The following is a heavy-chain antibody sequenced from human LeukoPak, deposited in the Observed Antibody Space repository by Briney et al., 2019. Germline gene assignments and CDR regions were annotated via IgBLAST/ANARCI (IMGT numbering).Heavy chain of an antibody. CDR1: GFTFGSYS. Sequence: GGSLRLSCAASGFTFGSYSMNWVRQFPGKGLQWVSSISSTSKYIYYADSVKGRFTVSRDNAKNSLYLQMNSLRAEDTAVYYCATGLFHFDYWGQGTLVTV. CDR2: ISSTSKYI. CDR3: ATGLFHFDY. V-gene: IGHV3-21*01. J-gene: IGHJ4*02. D-gene: IGHD2-21*01.